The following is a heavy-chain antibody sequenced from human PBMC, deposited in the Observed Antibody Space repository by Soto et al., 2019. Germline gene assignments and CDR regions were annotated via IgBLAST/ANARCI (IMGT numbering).Heavy chain of an antibody. CDR3: ARAGIAAAGTGGAGY. J-gene: IGHJ4*02. V-gene: IGHV3-30-3*01. D-gene: IGHD6-13*01. CDR1: GFTFSSYA. Sequence: QVQLVESGGGVVQPGRSLRLSCAASGFTFSSYAMHWVRQAPGKGLEWVAVISYDGSNKYYADSVKGRFTISRDNSKNTLYLQMNSLRAEDTAVYYCARAGIAAAGTGGAGYWGQGTLVTVSS. CDR2: ISYDGSNK.